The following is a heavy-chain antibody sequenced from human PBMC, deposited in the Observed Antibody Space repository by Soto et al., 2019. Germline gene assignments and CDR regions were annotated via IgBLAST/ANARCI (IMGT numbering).Heavy chain of an antibody. CDR2: INHSGST. D-gene: IGHD4-17*01. CDR3: ALYGDYLHNGLDP. V-gene: IGHV4-34*01. Sequence: SETLSLTCAVYGGSFSGYYWSWIRQPPGKGLEWIGEINHSGSTNYNPSLKSRVTISVGTSKNQFSLKLSSVTAADTAVYYCALYGDYLHNGLDPRGQGTLVTVSS. J-gene: IGHJ5*02. CDR1: GGSFSGYY.